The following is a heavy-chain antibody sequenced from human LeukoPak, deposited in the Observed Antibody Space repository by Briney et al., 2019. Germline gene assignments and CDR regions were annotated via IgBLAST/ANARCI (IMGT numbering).Heavy chain of an antibody. V-gene: IGHV3-48*03. Sequence: GGSLRLSCALSRFTFRIYEMKWAPQAPGGGVEGVSYISSSGSTIYYADSVKGRFTISRDNAKNSLYLQMNSLRAEDTAVYDCATGYQLLRGGAFDNWGQGTMVTVSS. D-gene: IGHD2-2*01. CDR2: ISSSGSTI. J-gene: IGHJ3*02. CDR1: RFTFRIYE. CDR3: ATGYQLLRGGAFDN.